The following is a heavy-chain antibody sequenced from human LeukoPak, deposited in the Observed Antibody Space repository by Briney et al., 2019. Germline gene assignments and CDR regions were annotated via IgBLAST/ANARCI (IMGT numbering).Heavy chain of an antibody. CDR1: GFTFSSYW. D-gene: IGHD3-10*01. V-gene: IGHV4-4*08. CDR2: IYTSGST. J-gene: IGHJ5*02. Sequence: GSLRLSCATSGFTFSSYWMSWVRQAPGKGLEWIGRIYTSGSTNYNPSLKSRVTISVDTSKNQFSLKLSSVTAADTAVYYCAAMVRGVNWFDPWGQGTLVTVSS. CDR3: AAMVRGVNWFDP.